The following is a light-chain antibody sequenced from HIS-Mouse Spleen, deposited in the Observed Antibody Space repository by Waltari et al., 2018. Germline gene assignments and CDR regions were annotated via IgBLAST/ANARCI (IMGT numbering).Light chain of an antibody. J-gene: IGLJ2*01. Sequence: SYELTQPPSVSVSPGQTARITCSGDALPKKYADXYQQKSGQAPVLVIYEDSKRPSGIPERFSGSSSGTMATLTISGAQVEDEADYYCYSTDSSGNHRVFGGGTKLTVL. V-gene: IGLV3-10*01. CDR1: ALPKKY. CDR2: EDS. CDR3: YSTDSSGNHRV.